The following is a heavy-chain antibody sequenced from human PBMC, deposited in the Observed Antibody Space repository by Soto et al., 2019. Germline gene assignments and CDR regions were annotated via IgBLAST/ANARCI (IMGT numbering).Heavy chain of an antibody. CDR3: ARGGYGSGSYNWFDP. V-gene: IGHV4-34*01. CDR1: GGSFSGYY. J-gene: IGHJ5*02. CDR2: INHSGST. Sequence: PSETLSLTCAVYGGSFSGYYWSWIRQPPGKGLEWIGEINHSGSTNYNPSLKSRVTISVDTSKNQFSLKLSSVTAADTAVYYCARGGYGSGSYNWFDPWGQGTLVTVSS. D-gene: IGHD3-10*01.